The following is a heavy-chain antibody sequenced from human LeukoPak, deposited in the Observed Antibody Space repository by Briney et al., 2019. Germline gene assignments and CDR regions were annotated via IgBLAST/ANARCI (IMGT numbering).Heavy chain of an antibody. CDR1: GFTFSSYA. CDR2: ISYDGSNK. D-gene: IGHD6-19*01. V-gene: IGHV3-30*04. J-gene: IGHJ4*02. Sequence: PGRSLRLSCAASGFTFSSYAMHWVRQAPGKGLEWVAVISYDGSNKYYADSVKGRFTVSRDNSKSTLYLQMNSLRAEDTAVYYCARARSGWYLGQFDYWGQGTLVTVSS. CDR3: ARARSGWYLGQFDY.